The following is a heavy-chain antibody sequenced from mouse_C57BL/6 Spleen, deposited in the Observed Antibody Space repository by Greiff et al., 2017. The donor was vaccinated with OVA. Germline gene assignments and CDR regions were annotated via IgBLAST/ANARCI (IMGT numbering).Heavy chain of an antibody. CDR3: ARYDYGCPLCYAMDY. J-gene: IGHJ4*01. Sequence: QVQLQQSGAELARPGASVKLSCKASGYTFTSYGLSWVKQRPGQGLEWIGEIYPRSGNTYYNEKFKGKATLTADKSSRPAYMELTSLTSEYSAVYFGARYDYGCPLCYAMDYWGQGTSVTVSS. CDR2: IYPRSGNT. D-gene: IGHD2-4*01. CDR1: GYTFTSYG. V-gene: IGHV1-81*01.